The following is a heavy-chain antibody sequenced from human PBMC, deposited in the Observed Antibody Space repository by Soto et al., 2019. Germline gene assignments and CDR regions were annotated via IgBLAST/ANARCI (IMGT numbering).Heavy chain of an antibody. V-gene: IGHV4-39*01. CDR2: IYYSEST. Sequence: PSETLSLTCTVSGGSISSSSYYWGWIRQPPGKGLEWIGSIYYSESTYYNPSLKSRVTISVDTSKNQFSLKLSSVTAADTAVYYCASLLAAVAAAGPTGPHFDYWGQGTLVTVSS. J-gene: IGHJ4*02. CDR3: ASLLAAVAAAGPTGPHFDY. CDR1: GGSISSSSYY. D-gene: IGHD6-13*01.